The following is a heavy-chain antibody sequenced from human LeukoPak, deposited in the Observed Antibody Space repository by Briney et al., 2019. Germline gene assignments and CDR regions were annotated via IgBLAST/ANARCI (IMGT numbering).Heavy chain of an antibody. V-gene: IGHV1-46*01. CDR2: INPSGGST. CDR1: GYTFTDYF. J-gene: IGHJ4*02. D-gene: IGHD2-21*02. Sequence: ASVKVSCKASGYTFTDYFIHWVRQAPGQGLEWMGIINPSGGSTSYAQKFQGRVTMTRDTSTSTVYMELSSLRSEDTAVYYCARDLGPACGGDCSMDYWGQGTLVTVSS. CDR3: ARDLGPACGGDCSMDY.